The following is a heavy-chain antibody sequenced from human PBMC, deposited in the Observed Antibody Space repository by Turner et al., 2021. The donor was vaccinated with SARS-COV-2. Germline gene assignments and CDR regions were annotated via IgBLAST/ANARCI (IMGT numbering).Heavy chain of an antibody. D-gene: IGHD5-18*01. Sequence: EVQLLESGGGLVQPGGSLRLLCAASGFTFSSYAMSWVRQAPGKGLEWVSAISGSGGSTYYADSVKGRFTISRDNSKNTLYLQMNSLRAEDTAVYYCAKAHGYSYGGVDYYYYYGMDVWGQGTTVTVSS. CDR3: AKAHGYSYGGVDYYYYYGMDV. CDR1: GFTFSSYA. J-gene: IGHJ6*02. V-gene: IGHV3-23*01. CDR2: ISGSGGST.